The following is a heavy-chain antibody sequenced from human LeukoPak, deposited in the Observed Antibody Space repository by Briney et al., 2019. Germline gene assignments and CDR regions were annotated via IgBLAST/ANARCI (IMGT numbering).Heavy chain of an antibody. Sequence: SSATLSLTCTVAGGSISSYYWSWIRQPAGKGLEWIGRIYTSGSTNYNPSLKSRVTMSVDTSKNQFSLKLSSVTAADTAVYYCARETRYSSGWYEGYWGQGTLVTVSS. J-gene: IGHJ4*02. CDR3: ARETRYSSGWYEGY. CDR2: IYTSGST. V-gene: IGHV4-4*07. D-gene: IGHD6-19*01. CDR1: GGSISSYY.